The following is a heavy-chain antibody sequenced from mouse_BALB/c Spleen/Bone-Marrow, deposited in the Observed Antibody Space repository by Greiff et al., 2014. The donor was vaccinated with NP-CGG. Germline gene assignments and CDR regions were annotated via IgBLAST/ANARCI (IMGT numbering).Heavy chain of an antibody. CDR3: ARQLGLRWAMDY. V-gene: IGHV5-12-2*01. D-gene: IGHD3-1*01. CDR2: ISNGGGST. Sequence: EVQVVESGGGLVQPGGSLKLSCAASGFTFSSYTVSWVRQTPEKGLEWVAYISNGGGSTHYPDTVKGRFTISRDNAKNTLYLQMSSLKSEDTAMYYCARQLGLRWAMDYWGQGTSVTVSS. CDR1: GFTFSSYT. J-gene: IGHJ4*01.